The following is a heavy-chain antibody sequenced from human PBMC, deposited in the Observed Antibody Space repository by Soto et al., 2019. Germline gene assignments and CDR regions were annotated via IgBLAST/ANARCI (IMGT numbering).Heavy chain of an antibody. J-gene: IGHJ4*02. V-gene: IGHV1-69*01. Sequence: QVQLVQSGSEVKKPGSSVKVSCKASGGSFSSNPLSWVRQAPGQGLEWMAGIIPIFATVHYAQKFQGRVTITADESTSTAYMELTSLRSEDTAVYFCARGGRGYSLAPRYYFDYWGQGTLATVSS. D-gene: IGHD5-18*01. CDR3: ARGGRGYSLAPRYYFDY. CDR1: GGSFSSNP. CDR2: IIPIFATV.